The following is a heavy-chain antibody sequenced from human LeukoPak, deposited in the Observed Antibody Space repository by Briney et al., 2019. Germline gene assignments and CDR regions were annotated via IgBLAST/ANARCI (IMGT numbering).Heavy chain of an antibody. CDR3: AKSWDDSSGRTGYFQH. CDR1: GLIFDDYA. D-gene: IGHD3-22*01. V-gene: IGHV3-9*01. J-gene: IGHJ1*01. CDR2: ISWNSGSI. Sequence: GGSLRLSCVASGLIFDDYAMHWVRQAPGKGLEWVSGISWNSGSIGYADSVKGRFTISRDNAKNSLYLQMNSLRAEDTALYYCAKSWDDSSGRTGYFQHWGQGTLVTVSS.